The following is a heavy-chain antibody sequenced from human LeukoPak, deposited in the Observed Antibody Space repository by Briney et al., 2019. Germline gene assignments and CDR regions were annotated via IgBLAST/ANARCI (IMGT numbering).Heavy chain of an antibody. CDR2: IIPIFGTA. CDR3: AREEVTVTTKPFDY. D-gene: IGHD4-17*01. J-gene: IGHJ4*02. Sequence: ASVKVSCKASGGTFSSYAISWVRQAPGKGLEWMGRIIPIFGTANYAQKFQGRVTITTDESTSTAYMELSSLRSEDTAVYYCAREEVTVTTKPFDYWGQGTLVTVSS. V-gene: IGHV1-69*05. CDR1: GGTFSSYA.